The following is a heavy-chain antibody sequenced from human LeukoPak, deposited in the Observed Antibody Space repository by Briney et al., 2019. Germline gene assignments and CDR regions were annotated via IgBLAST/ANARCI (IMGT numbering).Heavy chain of an antibody. V-gene: IGHV3-23*01. J-gene: IGHJ4*02. Sequence: GGSLRLSCAASGFTFSYYAMSWVRQAPGKGLEWFSAISGSGGSTYYADSVKGRFTISRDNSKNTLYLQMNSLRAEDTAVYYCAKDHTVSITYYFDYWGQGTLVTVSS. CDR3: AKDHTVSITYYFDY. CDR2: ISGSGGST. D-gene: IGHD1-20*01. CDR1: GFTFSYYA.